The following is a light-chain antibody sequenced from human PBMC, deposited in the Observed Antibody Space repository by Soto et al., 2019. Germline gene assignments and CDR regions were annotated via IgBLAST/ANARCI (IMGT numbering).Light chain of an antibody. CDR3: QQYSSSPWT. Sequence: EIVLTQSPGTLSLSPGERATLSCRASQSVSNNYLAWYQQKPGQAPRLLIYGGSSRATGIPDRFSGSESGIDFTITISRLEPEDFAVYFCQQYSSSPWTFGQGTKVEIK. CDR2: GGS. CDR1: QSVSNNY. V-gene: IGKV3-20*01. J-gene: IGKJ1*01.